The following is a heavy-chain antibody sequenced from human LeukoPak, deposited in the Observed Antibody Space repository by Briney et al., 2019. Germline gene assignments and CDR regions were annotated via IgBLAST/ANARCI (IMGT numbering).Heavy chain of an antibody. D-gene: IGHD2/OR15-2a*01. Sequence: ASVKVSCKASGYTFTEHAMNWMRQAPGQGLEWMGWINTNTGNPTYAQGFTGRFVFSLDTSVSTAYLQISSLKAADTAVYYCASFNASAWGALDIWGQGTMVTVSS. CDR3: ASFNASAWGALDI. CDR1: GYTFTEHA. CDR2: INTNTGNP. J-gene: IGHJ3*02. V-gene: IGHV7-4-1*02.